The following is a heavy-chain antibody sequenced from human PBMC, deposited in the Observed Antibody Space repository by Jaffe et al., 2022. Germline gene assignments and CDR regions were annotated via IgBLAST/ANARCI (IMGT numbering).Heavy chain of an antibody. D-gene: IGHD3-10*01. CDR2: IYPGDSDT. V-gene: IGHV5-51*03. CDR1: GYSFTSYW. J-gene: IGHJ3*02. Sequence: EVQLVQSGAEVKKPGESLKISCKGSGYSFTSYWIGWVRQMPGKGLEWMGIIYPGDSDTRYSPSFQGQVTISADKSISTAYLQWSSLKASDTAMYYCVRRGALLWFGELFPQAFDIWGQGTMVTVSS. CDR3: VRRGALLWFGELFPQAFDI.